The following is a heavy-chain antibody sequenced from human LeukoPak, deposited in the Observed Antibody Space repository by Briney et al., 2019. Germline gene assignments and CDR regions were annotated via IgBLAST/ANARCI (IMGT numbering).Heavy chain of an antibody. CDR3: ARERRKSIAAAGAYH. V-gene: IGHV4-59*01. J-gene: IGHJ5*02. D-gene: IGHD6-13*01. CDR1: GGSISSYY. Sequence: SETLSLTCTVSGGSISSYYWSWIRQPPGKGLEWIGYIYYSGSTNYNPSLKSRVTISVDTSKNQFSLKLSSVTAADTAVYYCARERRKSIAAAGAYHWGQGTLVTVSS. CDR2: IYYSGST.